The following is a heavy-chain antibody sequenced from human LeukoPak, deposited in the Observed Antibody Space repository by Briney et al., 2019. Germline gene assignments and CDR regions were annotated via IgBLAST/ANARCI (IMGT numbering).Heavy chain of an antibody. CDR3: ARERSGYDLIPRDAFDI. J-gene: IGHJ3*02. Sequence: SETLSLTCTVSGGSIRSYYWSWIRQPPGKGLEWIGYIHSSGSTNYIPSLKSRVTISVDTSKNQFSLKLSSLTAAGTAVYYCARERSGYDLIPRDAFDIWGQGTMVTVSS. D-gene: IGHD5-12*01. CDR1: GGSIRSYY. V-gene: IGHV4-59*01. CDR2: IHSSGST.